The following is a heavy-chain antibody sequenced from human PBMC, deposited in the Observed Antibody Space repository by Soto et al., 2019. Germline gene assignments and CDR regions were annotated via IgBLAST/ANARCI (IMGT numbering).Heavy chain of an antibody. Sequence: GASVKVSCKASGVTFSSYAISWVRQAPGQGLEWMGGIIPIFGTANYAQKFQGRVTITADKSTSTAYMELSSLRSEDTAVYYCARHSTSGYYTGYYYYGMDVWGQGTTVTVSS. V-gene: IGHV1-69*06. CDR1: GVTFSSYA. CDR2: IIPIFGTA. J-gene: IGHJ6*02. D-gene: IGHD3-3*01. CDR3: ARHSTSGYYTGYYYYGMDV.